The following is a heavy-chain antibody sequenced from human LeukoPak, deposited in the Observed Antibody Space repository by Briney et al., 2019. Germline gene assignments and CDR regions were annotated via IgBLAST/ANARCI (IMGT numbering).Heavy chain of an antibody. CDR1: GFTFSSYW. J-gene: IGHJ5*02. CDR2: INSDGSST. Sequence: QPGGSLRLSCAASGFTFSSYWMHWVRHAPGKGLVWVSRINSDGSSTSYADSVKGRLTISRDNAKNTLYLQMNSLRAEDTAVYYCARGVGYCSSTSCYWWFDPWGQGTLVTVSS. V-gene: IGHV3-74*01. D-gene: IGHD2-2*01. CDR3: ARGVGYCSSTSCYWWFDP.